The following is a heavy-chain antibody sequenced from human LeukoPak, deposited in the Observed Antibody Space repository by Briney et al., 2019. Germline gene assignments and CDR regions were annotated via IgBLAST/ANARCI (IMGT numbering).Heavy chain of an antibody. J-gene: IGHJ4*02. CDR1: GGSISSYY. CDR2: IYYSGST. Sequence: PSETLSLTCTVSGGSISSYYWSWIRQPPGKGLEWIGYIYYSGSTNYNPSLKSRVTISVDTSKNQFSLKLSSVTAADTAVYYCASQGYCSRGSCYALDYWGQGTLVTVSS. D-gene: IGHD2-15*01. CDR3: ASQGYCSRGSCYALDY. V-gene: IGHV4-59*01.